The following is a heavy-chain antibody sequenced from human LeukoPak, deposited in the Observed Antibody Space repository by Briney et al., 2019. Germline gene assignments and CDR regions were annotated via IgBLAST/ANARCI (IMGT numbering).Heavy chain of an antibody. CDR1: GFTFSAYS. D-gene: IGHD2-21*01. J-gene: IGHJ4*02. CDR2: ISGSSTYI. V-gene: IGHV3-21*01. Sequence: GGSLRLSCAASGFTFSAYSMKWVRQAPGKGLEWVSSISGSSTYIYYADSVQGRFTISRDNAKNSLYLQMNSLRAEDTAVYYCARGGGYCGGDCYGIDYWGQGTLVTVSS. CDR3: ARGGGYCGGDCYGIDY.